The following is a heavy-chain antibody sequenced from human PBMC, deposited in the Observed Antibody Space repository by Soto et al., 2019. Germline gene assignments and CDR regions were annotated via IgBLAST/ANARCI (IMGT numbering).Heavy chain of an antibody. CDR3: ARGKRYCSSTSCYSGMDV. CDR2: INHSGST. D-gene: IGHD2-2*01. CDR1: GVYCSCYY. J-gene: IGHJ6*02. V-gene: IGHV4-34*01. Sequence: SDTLSLTCAFYGVYCSCYYWSWIRQPPGKGLEWIGEINHSGSTNYNPSLKSRVTISVDTSKNQFSLKLSSVTAADTAVYYCARGKRYCSSTSCYSGMDVWGQGTTVTVSS.